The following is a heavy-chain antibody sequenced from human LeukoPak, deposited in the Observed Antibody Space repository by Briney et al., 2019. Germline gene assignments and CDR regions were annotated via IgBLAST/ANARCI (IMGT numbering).Heavy chain of an antibody. Sequence: PGRSLRLSCAASGFTFSDYYMSWIRQSPGKGLEWVSFISDSGSAIYYADSVKGRFTISRDNAKNSLYLQVNSLRAEDTAVYYCTRDFVTAAVSDLWGQGTLVTVSS. V-gene: IGHV3-11*01. CDR3: TRDFVTAAVSDL. CDR2: ISDSGSAI. CDR1: GFTFSDYY. D-gene: IGHD6-13*01. J-gene: IGHJ4*02.